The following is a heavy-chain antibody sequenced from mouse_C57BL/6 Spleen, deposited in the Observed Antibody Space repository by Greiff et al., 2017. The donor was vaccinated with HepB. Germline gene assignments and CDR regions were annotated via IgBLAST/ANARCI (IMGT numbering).Heavy chain of an antibody. Sequence: VQLQQPGAELVMPGASVKLSCKASGYTFTSYWMHWVKQRPGQGLEWIGEIDPSDSYTNYNQKFKGKSTLTVDKSSSTAYMQLSSLTSEDSAVYYCARSGSSFYAMDYWGKGTSVTVSS. V-gene: IGHV1-69*01. CDR3: ARSGSSFYAMDY. J-gene: IGHJ4*01. CDR2: IDPSDSYT. D-gene: IGHD1-1*01. CDR1: GYTFTSYW.